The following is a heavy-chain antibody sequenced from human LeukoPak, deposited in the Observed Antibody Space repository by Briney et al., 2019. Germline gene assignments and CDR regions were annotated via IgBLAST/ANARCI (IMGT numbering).Heavy chain of an antibody. V-gene: IGHV1-69*13. Sequence: VASVKVSCKASGGTFSSYAISWVRQAPGQGLEWMGGIIPIFGTVNYAQKFQGRVTITADEPTSTAYMELSSLRSEDTAIYYCARSLKEVYHYYMDVWGKGTTVTISS. CDR1: GGTFSSYA. CDR2: IIPIFGTV. J-gene: IGHJ6*03. CDR3: ARSLKEVYHYYMDV.